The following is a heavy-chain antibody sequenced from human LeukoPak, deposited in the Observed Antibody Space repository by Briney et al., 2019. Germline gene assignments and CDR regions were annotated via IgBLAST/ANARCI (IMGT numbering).Heavy chain of an antibody. J-gene: IGHJ4*02. CDR2: MSYDGSNK. D-gene: IGHD3-22*01. CDR1: GFTFSSYA. CDR3: ARGSAYYYDSSGYSPFDY. Sequence: GRSLRLSCAASGFTFSSYAMHWVRQAPGKGLEWVAVMSYDGSNKYYADSVKGRFTISTDNSKNTLYLQMNSLRAEDTAVYYCARGSAYYYDSSGYSPFDYWGQGTLVTVSS. V-gene: IGHV3-30*01.